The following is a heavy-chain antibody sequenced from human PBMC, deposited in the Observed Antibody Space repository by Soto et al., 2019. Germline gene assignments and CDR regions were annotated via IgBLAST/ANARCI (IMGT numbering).Heavy chain of an antibody. CDR3: AREPSIAAPQSLSDEPRNNWFDP. CDR1: GGTFSSYT. CDR2: VIPILGIA. V-gene: IGHV1-69*04. J-gene: IGHJ5*02. Sequence: SVKVSCKASGGTFSSYTISWVRQAPGQGLEWMGRVIPILGIANYAQKFQGRVTITADKSTSTAYMELSSLRSEDTAVYYCAREPSIAAPQSLSDEPRNNWFDPWGQGTLVTVSS. D-gene: IGHD6-13*01.